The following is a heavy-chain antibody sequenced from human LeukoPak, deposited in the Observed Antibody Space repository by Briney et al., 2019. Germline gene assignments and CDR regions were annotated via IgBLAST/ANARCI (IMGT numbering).Heavy chain of an antibody. Sequence: PGGSLRLSCAASGFTFYNYRMSWVRQAPAKGLEWVAHINQGGSEKYYVDSLRGRFILSRDNAQKSLYVEMNSLRAEDTAVCLLQSNSGVDLWGQGNLGNVSS. D-gene: IGHD3-10*01. CDR2: INQGGSEK. V-gene: IGHV3-7*03. CDR3: QSNSGVDL. CDR1: GFTFYNYR. J-gene: IGHJ5*02.